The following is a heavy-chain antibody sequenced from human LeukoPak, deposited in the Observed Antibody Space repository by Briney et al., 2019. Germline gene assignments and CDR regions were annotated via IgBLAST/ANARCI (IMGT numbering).Heavy chain of an antibody. CDR3: AREPSV. V-gene: IGHV3-30*04. CDR2: ISYDGSNK. J-gene: IGHJ6*02. CDR1: GFTFSSYA. Sequence: PGGSLRLSCAASGFTFSSYAMHWVRQAPGKGLEWVAVISYDGSNKYYADSVKGRFTISRDNSKNTLYLQMNSLRAEDTAVYYCAREPSVWGQGTTVTVSS.